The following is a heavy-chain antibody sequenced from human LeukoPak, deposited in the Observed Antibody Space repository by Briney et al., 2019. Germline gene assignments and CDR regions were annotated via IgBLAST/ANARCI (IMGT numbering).Heavy chain of an antibody. Sequence: GGSLRLPCAPSGFTFSSYAVSGVPKAPGRGLECISSISGSGETTYYADSAKGRFTSSRDNSKKTVYLQLSSLRAEDTAVYYCAKAMSSTTWGIFDYWGQGTLVTVSS. D-gene: IGHD2-2*01. CDR1: GFTFSSYA. CDR2: ISGSGETT. J-gene: IGHJ4*02. V-gene: IGHV3-23*01. CDR3: AKAMSSTTWGIFDY.